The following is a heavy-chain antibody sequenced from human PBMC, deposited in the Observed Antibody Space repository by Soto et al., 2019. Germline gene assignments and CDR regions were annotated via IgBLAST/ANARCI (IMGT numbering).Heavy chain of an antibody. CDR2: IYYSGST. CDR3: ASNWMTTADNWFDP. J-gene: IGHJ5*02. D-gene: IGHD4-17*01. Sequence: QVQLQESGPGLVKPSQTLSLTCTVSGGSISSGGYYWSWIRQHPGKGLEWIWYIYYSGSTYYNPSLKSRVTIAVDPSKNQSSLKPSSVTAADTAVYYCASNWMTTADNWFDPWGQGTLVTVSS. V-gene: IGHV4-31*03. CDR1: GGSISSGGYY.